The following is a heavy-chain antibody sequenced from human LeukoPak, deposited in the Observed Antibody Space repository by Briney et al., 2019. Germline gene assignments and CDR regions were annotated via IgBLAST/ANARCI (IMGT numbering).Heavy chain of an antibody. J-gene: IGHJ4*02. CDR2: IYYTGMT. CDR3: ARHGRMVIMSKFSTGIDQ. V-gene: IGHV4-59*08. D-gene: IGHD2-8*01. CDR1: DGSISNYF. Sequence: SETLSLTCTVPDGSISNYFWSWIRRPPGKGLEGHGYIYYTGMTNSNPSLKSRVTISMDTSKNQFSLNLRSVTAADTAIYYCARHGRMVIMSKFSTGIDQWGQGTVVTVSS.